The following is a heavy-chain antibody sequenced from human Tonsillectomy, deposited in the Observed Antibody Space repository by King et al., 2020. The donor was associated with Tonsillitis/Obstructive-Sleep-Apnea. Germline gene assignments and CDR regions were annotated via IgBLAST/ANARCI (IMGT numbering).Heavy chain of an antibody. CDR3: ARPNTMIRGVISYFDN. V-gene: IGHV5-51*01. CDR2: IYPGDSDT. Sequence: VQLVQSGAEVKKPGESLKISCKGSGYSFSTYWIGWVRQMPGKGLEWMGIIYPGDSDTRYNPSFQGQVTISADKSINTAYLQWSSLKASDTAIYYCARPNTMIRGVISYFDNWGQGTLVTVSS. D-gene: IGHD3-10*01. CDR1: GYSFSTYW. J-gene: IGHJ4*02.